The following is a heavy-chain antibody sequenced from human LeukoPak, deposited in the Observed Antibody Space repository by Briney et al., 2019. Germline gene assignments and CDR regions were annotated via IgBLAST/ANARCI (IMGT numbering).Heavy chain of an antibody. CDR3: ARVRGYYYYYYYYYMDV. D-gene: IGHD3-22*01. CDR2: INWNGGST. CDR1: GFTFDDYG. V-gene: IGHV3-20*04. J-gene: IGHJ6*03. Sequence: GGSLRLSCAASGFTFDDYGMSWVCQAPGKGLEWVSGINWNGGSTGYADSVKGRFTISRDNAKNSLYLQMNSLRAEDTALYYCARVRGYYYYYYYYYMDVWGKGTTVTVSS.